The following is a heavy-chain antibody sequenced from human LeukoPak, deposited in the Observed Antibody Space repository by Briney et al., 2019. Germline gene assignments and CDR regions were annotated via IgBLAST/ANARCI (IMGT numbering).Heavy chain of an antibody. CDR2: IYYSGST. V-gene: IGHV4-59*01. D-gene: IGHD3-9*01. CDR1: GGSISSYY. CDR3: AREGTYYDILTGSSNAAFDI. J-gene: IGHJ3*02. Sequence: PSETLSLTCTVSGGSISSYYWSWIRQPPGKGLEWIGYIYYSGSTNYNPSLKSRVTISVDTSKNQFSLKLSSVTAADTAVYYCAREGTYYDILTGSSNAAFDIWGQGTMVTVSS.